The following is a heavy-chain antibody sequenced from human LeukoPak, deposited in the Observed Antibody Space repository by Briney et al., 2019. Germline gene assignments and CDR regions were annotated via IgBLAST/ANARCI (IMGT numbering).Heavy chain of an antibody. D-gene: IGHD2-2*01. V-gene: IGHV3-53*01. CDR3: AREGCTSTSCLSDAFDI. CDR2: IYSGGST. Sequence: PGGSLVLSCAASGFTVSSNYMNWVRPAPGKGLEWVSVIYSGGSTYYADSVKGRFTISRDNSKNTLYLQMNSLRAEDTAVYYCAREGCTSTSCLSDAFDIWGQGTMVTVSS. CDR1: GFTVSSNY. J-gene: IGHJ3*02.